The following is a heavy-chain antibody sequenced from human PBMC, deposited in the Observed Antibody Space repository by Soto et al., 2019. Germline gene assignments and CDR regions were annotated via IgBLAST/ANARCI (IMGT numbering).Heavy chain of an antibody. D-gene: IGHD2-21*02. J-gene: IGHJ5*02. CDR3: ARSGVTGIVIPSHWFDP. V-gene: IGHV3-48*03. CDR2: ISSRATGI. Sequence: PGGSLRISCAASGFTFRSYEMNWVRQAPGKGLEWVSYISSRATGIFYADSVKGRFTISRDDANNSLYLQMNSLRGEDTAIYYCARSGVTGIVIPSHWFDPWGQGTLVTVSS. CDR1: GFTFRSYE.